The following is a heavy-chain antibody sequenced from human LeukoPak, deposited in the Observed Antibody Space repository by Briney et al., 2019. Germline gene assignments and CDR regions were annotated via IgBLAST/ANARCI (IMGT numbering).Heavy chain of an antibody. D-gene: IGHD6-19*01. CDR3: ARDRTQWLVRL. Sequence: SETLSLTCTVSGGSIGSYYWSWIRQPPGKGLEWIGYIYYSGSNNYNPSLKSRVTISVDTSKNQFSLKLSSVTAADTAVYYCARDRTQWLVRLWGQGTLVTVSS. CDR1: GGSIGSYY. CDR2: IYYSGSN. V-gene: IGHV4-59*01. J-gene: IGHJ4*02.